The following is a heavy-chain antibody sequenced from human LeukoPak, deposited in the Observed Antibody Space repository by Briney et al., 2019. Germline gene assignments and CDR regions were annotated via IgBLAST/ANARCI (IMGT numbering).Heavy chain of an antibody. CDR3: ARQEPPYYYDSSGLNAFDI. D-gene: IGHD3-22*01. J-gene: IGHJ3*02. CDR2: IYYSGST. CDR1: GGSISSYY. V-gene: IGHV4-59*08. Sequence: PSETLSLTCTVSGGSISSYYWSWIRQPPGKGLEWIGYIYYSGSTNYNPSLKSRVTISVDTSKNQFSLKLGSVTAADTAVYYCARQEPPYYYDSSGLNAFDIWGQGTMVTVSS.